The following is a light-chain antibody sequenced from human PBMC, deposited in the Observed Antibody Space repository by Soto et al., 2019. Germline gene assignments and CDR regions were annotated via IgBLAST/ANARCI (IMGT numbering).Light chain of an antibody. CDR2: GAS. CDR3: QQYNNWPPWT. J-gene: IGKJ1*01. V-gene: IGKV3-15*01. CDR1: QSVSSSY. Sequence: EMVITQSPGTLSLSPGERATLSCRASQSVSSSYLAWYQQKPGQAPRLLIYGASTRATGIPARFSGSGSGTEFTLTISSLQSEDFAVYYCQQYNNWPPWTFGQGTKVDIK.